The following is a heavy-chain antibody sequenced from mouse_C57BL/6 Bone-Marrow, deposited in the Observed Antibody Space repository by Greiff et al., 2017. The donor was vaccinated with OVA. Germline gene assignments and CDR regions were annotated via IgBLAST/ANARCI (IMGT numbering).Heavy chain of an antibody. V-gene: IGHV1-81*01. Sequence: QVQLQQSGAELARPGASVKLSCKASGYTFTSYGISWVKQRTGQGLEWIGEIYPRSGNTYYNEKFKGKATLTADKSSSPAYMELRSLTSEDSAVYFCARLGRGFAYWGQGTLVTVSA. J-gene: IGHJ3*01. CDR3: ARLGRGFAY. D-gene: IGHD4-1*01. CDR2: IYPRSGNT. CDR1: GYTFTSYG.